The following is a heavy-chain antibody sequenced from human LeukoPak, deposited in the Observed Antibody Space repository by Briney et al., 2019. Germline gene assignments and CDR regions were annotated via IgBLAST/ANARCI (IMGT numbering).Heavy chain of an antibody. Sequence: GGSLRLSCAASGFTFSSYAMSWVRQAPGKGLEWVSAISGSGGSTYYADSVKGRFTISRDNSKNTLYLQMNSLRAEDTAVYCCAKAVAGMYYFDYWGQGTLVTVSP. CDR3: AKAVAGMYYFDY. D-gene: IGHD6-19*01. CDR2: ISGSGGST. V-gene: IGHV3-23*01. J-gene: IGHJ4*02. CDR1: GFTFSSYA.